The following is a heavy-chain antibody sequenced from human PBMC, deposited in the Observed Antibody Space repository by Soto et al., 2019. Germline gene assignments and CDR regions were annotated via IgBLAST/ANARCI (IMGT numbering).Heavy chain of an antibody. CDR2: IYRGETY. CDR1: GFTFIYYR. J-gene: IGHJ4*02. Sequence: PGRSLRLSCGKSGFTFIYYRMHWVRQAPGKGLVWVSRIYRGETYYADSVKGRFTVSRDNAKNTLYLQMNSLGAEDTAIYYCLRGNTGYGTFYSWGQGTPGTVS. D-gene: IGHD5-12*01. V-gene: IGHV3-74*01. CDR3: LRGNTGYGTFYS.